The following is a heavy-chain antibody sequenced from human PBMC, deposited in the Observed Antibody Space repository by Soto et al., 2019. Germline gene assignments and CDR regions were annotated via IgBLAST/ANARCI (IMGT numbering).Heavy chain of an antibody. J-gene: IGHJ3*02. D-gene: IGHD2-21*01. CDR2: ILNDGSNK. Sequence: QVKLVESGGGVVQPGRSLRLSCAASGFIFSNYGMHWVRQAPGKGLEWVALILNDGSNKYYAESVKGRFTISRDNSKYTLYLQMNSLRAEDTAVYYCAKESCGGDCYDPVAASDIWGQGTMVTVSS. CDR1: GFIFSNYG. V-gene: IGHV3-30*18. CDR3: AKESCGGDCYDPVAASDI.